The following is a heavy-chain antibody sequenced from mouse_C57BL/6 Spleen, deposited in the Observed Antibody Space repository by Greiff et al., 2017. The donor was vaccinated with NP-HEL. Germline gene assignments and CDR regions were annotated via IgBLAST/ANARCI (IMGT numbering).Heavy chain of an antibody. CDR1: GYTFTSYW. V-gene: IGHV1-55*01. J-gene: IGHJ2*01. Sequence: VQLQPGAELVKPGASVKMSCKASGYTFTSYWITWVKQRPGQGLEWIGDIYPGSGSTNYNEKFKSKATLTVDTSSSTAYMQLSSLTSEDSAVYYCARYDYDGVDYWGQGTTLTVSS. D-gene: IGHD2-4*01. CDR3: ARYDYDGVDY. CDR2: IYPGSGST.